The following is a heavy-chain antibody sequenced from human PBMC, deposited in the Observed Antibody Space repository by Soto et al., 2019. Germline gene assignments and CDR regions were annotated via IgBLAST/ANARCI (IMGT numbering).Heavy chain of an antibody. V-gene: IGHV3-30-3*01. CDR3: ARETRAYEIDD. CDR1: GFTFSGYA. CDR2: ISYDGSTQ. J-gene: IGHJ4*02. Sequence: QVHLVESGGGMVQPGKSLRLSCAASGFTFSGYAMHWVRQAPGKGLEWVAVISYDGSTQYYAESVKGRFTISRDNSNNTLYLNMSSLSAEDTAVYYCARETRAYEIDDWGQGTLVIVS. D-gene: IGHD5-12*01.